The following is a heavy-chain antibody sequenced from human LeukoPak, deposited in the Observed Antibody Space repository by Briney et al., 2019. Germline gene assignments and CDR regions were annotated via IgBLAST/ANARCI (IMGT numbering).Heavy chain of an antibody. D-gene: IGHD6-19*01. CDR2: ISSSSSTI. CDR3: AREDYSSGFSPQDY. V-gene: IGHV3-48*02. CDR1: GFTFSSYS. J-gene: IGHJ4*02. Sequence: QTGGSLRLSCAASGFTFSSYSMNWVRQAPGKGLEWVSYISSSSSTIYYADSVKGRFTISRDNAKNSLYLQMKSLRDEDTAVYYCAREDYSSGFSPQDYWGQGTLVTVSS.